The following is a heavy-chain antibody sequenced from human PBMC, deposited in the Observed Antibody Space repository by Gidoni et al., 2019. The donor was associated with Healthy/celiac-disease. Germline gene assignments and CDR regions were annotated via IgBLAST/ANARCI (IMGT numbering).Heavy chain of an antibody. CDR3: ARGYYGSGSYYKAYYYYGMDV. V-gene: IGHV1-3*01. D-gene: IGHD3-10*01. CDR2: INAGNGNT. Sequence: VCQAPGQRLEWMGWINAGNGNTKYSQKFQGRVTITRDTSASTAYMELSSLRSEDTAVYYCARGYYGSGSYYKAYYYYGMDVWGQGTTVTVSS. J-gene: IGHJ6*02.